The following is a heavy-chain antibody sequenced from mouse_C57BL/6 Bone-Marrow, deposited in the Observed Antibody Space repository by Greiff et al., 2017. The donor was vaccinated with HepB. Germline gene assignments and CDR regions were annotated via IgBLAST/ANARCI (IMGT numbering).Heavy chain of an antibody. Sequence: VQLQESGPGLVQPSQSLSITCTVSGFSLTSYGVHWVRQSPGKGLEWLGVIWRGGSTDYNAAFMSRLSITKDNSKSQVFFKMNSLQADDTAIYYCATKGGYGNYIAYWGQGTLFTVSA. D-gene: IGHD2-10*02. CDR1: GFSLTSYG. J-gene: IGHJ3*01. CDR2: IWRGGST. CDR3: ATKGGYGNYIAY. V-gene: IGHV2-5*01.